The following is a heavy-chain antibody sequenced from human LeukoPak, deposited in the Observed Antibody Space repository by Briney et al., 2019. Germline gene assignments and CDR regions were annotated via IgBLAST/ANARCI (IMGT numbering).Heavy chain of an antibody. CDR2: IYPGDSDP. D-gene: IGHD4-17*01. Sequence: GESLKTSCQGSGYLFTTYWIAWVRQMPGKGLEWMGIIYPGDSDPRYSPSFQGQVTISADKSISTAYLQWSSLKASDTAMYFCARQGGYGDYAMDYWGQGTLVTVSS. CDR3: ARQGGYGDYAMDY. V-gene: IGHV5-51*01. J-gene: IGHJ4*02. CDR1: GYLFTTYW.